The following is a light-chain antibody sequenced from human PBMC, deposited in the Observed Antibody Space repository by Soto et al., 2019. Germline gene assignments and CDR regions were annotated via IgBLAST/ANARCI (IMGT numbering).Light chain of an antibody. J-gene: IGLJ3*02. CDR3: SSYAGTDTLRV. V-gene: IGLV2-8*01. CDR1: SRDVGAYNH. CDR2: EVD. Sequence: HSVLTQPPSASGSPGQSVTISCTGSSRDVGAYNHVSWYQQHPGKAPKLIIYEVDQRPSGVPDRFSASKSGNTASLTVSGLQADDEADYYCSSYAGTDTLRVFGGGTKLTVL.